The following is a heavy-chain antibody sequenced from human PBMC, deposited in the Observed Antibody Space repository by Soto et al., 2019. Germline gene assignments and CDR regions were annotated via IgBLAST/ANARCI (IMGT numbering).Heavy chain of an antibody. D-gene: IGHD3-9*01. CDR1: GYTFTSYG. J-gene: IGHJ6*03. CDR3: ARRPYIFTGYYYYYYMDV. Sequence: QVQLVQSGAEVKKPGASVKVSCKASGYTFTSYGISWVRQAPGQGLEWMGWISAYNGNTNYAQKLQGRVTMTTDTSTSTAYMELSILRADEQAVYYCARRPYIFTGYYYYYYMDVWGKGTTVTVSS. V-gene: IGHV1-18*01. CDR2: ISAYNGNT.